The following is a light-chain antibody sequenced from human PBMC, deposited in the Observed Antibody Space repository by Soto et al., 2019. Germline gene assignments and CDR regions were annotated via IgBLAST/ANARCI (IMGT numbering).Light chain of an antibody. CDR1: SSDVGGYNF. Sequence: QSVLTQPPSASGSAGQSITISCTGTSSDVGGYNFVSWYQQHPGKAPTLIIYEVTKRPSGVPDRFSGSKSGNTASLTVSGLQAEDEADYYCRSYSGTNNYVFGTGTKVTV. CDR3: RSYSGTNNYV. J-gene: IGLJ1*01. CDR2: EVT. V-gene: IGLV2-8*01.